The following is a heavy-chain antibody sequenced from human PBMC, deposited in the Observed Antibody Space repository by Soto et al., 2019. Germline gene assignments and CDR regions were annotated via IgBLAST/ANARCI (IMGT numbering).Heavy chain of an antibody. CDR2: IYTKERT. CDR3: ARDDYKDGGGGWFDP. CDR1: GGSITNYY. J-gene: IGHJ5*02. V-gene: IGHV4-4*07. D-gene: IGHD3-16*01. Sequence: PSETLSLSCTVSGGSITNYYWSWIRQPAGKGLEWIGRIYTKERTNYNLSFRNRVTMSVDTSKNQFSLKLDAVTAADTAVYYCARDDYKDGGGGWFDPWGQGTLVTVSS.